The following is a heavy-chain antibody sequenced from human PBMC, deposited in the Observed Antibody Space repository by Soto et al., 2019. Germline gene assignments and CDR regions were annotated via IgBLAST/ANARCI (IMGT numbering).Heavy chain of an antibody. CDR3: ARDRRASSGHIFDS. CDR2: IYYSGST. Sequence: SETLSLTCTVFGGSIRRGGDYWSWIRQHPEKGLEWIGYIYYSGSTYYKPSLKSRITMSVDTSKNQFSLKLSSVTAEDTAVYYCARDRRASSGHIFDSWGEGALVTVSS. CDR1: GGSIRRGGDY. V-gene: IGHV4-31*03. J-gene: IGHJ4*02. D-gene: IGHD3-22*01.